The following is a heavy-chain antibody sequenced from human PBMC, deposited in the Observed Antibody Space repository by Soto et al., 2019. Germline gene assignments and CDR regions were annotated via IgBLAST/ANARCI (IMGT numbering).Heavy chain of an antibody. J-gene: IGHJ4*02. CDR1: GYTFTGYY. D-gene: IGHD2-8*01. Sequence: QVQLVQSGAEVKKPGASVKVSCKASGYTFTGYYMHWVRQAPGQGLEWMGWINPNSGGTNYAQKFQGWVTMTRDTSISTAYMELSRLRSDDTAVYYCARDQFRANNNCTNGVCYTDWGFDYWGQGTLVTVSS. V-gene: IGHV1-2*04. CDR2: INPNSGGT. CDR3: ARDQFRANNNCTNGVCYTDWGFDY.